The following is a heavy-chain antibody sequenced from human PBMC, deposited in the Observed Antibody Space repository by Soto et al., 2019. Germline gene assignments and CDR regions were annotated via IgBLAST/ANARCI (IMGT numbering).Heavy chain of an antibody. CDR1: GLTFNKYA. V-gene: IGHV3-23*01. D-gene: IGHD3-9*01. CDR2: ISGSGGTT. J-gene: IGHJ4*02. CDR3: ANLKIPLTLQDAILTGHSQQGLEY. Sequence: GGSLRLSCAASGLTFNKYAMNWVRQAPGKGLEWVSSISGSGGTTYYADSVKGRFAISRDNSKNTVYLQMNSLRPEDTALYYCANLKIPLTLQDAILTGHSQQGLEYWGQGIMVTVYS.